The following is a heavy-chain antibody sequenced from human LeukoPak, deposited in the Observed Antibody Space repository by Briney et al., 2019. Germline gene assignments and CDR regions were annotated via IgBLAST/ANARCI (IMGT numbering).Heavy chain of an antibody. CDR2: ISYDGSNK. D-gene: IGHD3-10*01. J-gene: IGHJ3*02. Sequence: GGSLRLSCAASGFTFSSYGMHWVRQAPGKGLEWVAVISYDGSNKYYADSVKGRFTISRDNSKNTLYLQMNSLRAEDTAVYYCAKHGGDAFDIWGRGTMVTVSS. CDR3: AKHGGDAFDI. V-gene: IGHV3-30*18. CDR1: GFTFSSYG.